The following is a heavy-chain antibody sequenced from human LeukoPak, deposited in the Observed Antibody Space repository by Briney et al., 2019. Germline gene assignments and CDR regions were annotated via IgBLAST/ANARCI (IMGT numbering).Heavy chain of an antibody. CDR2: IKTGGSST. J-gene: IGHJ4*02. CDR1: GFTVSSSY. CDR3: ARGRELLNPFDY. D-gene: IGHD1-7*01. Sequence: GGSLRLSCAASGFTVSSSYMSWVRQAPGKGLVWVSGIKTGGSSTSYADSVKGRFTISRDNAKNMLYLQMNSLRAEDTAVYYCARGRELLNPFDYWGQGTLVTVSS. V-gene: IGHV3-74*01.